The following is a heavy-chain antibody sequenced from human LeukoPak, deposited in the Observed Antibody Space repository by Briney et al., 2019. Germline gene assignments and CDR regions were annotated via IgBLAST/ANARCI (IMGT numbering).Heavy chain of an antibody. CDR1: GGSISSGSYY. CDR2: IYTSGST. CDR3: ARVITMIPNTFDY. Sequence: SETLSLTCTVSGGSISSGSYYWSWIRQPAGKGLEWIGRIYTSGSTNYNPSLKSRVTISVDTSKNQFSLKLSSVTAADTAVYYCARVITMIPNTFDYWGQGTLVTVSS. D-gene: IGHD3-22*01. J-gene: IGHJ4*02. V-gene: IGHV4-61*02.